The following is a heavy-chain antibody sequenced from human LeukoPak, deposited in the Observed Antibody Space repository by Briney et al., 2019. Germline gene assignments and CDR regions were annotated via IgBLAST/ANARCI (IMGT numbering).Heavy chain of an antibody. D-gene: IGHD3-10*01. CDR1: GGTFSSGGMP. V-gene: IGHV4-30-2*01. CDR2: IYHSGSN. CDR3: ARVYGSARTSGGNWIDP. J-gene: IGHJ5*02. Sequence: SQTLTLTCAVSGGTFSSGGMPWIWMGPAPGKDLEWIVYIYHSGSNYYDPSLKGRVTISVDRSKNQFSLKLSSVTAADTAVYYCARVYGSARTSGGNWIDPWGQGTLVTVSS.